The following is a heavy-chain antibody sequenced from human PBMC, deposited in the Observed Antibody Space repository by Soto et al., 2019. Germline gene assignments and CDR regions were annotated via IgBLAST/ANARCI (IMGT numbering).Heavy chain of an antibody. CDR2: ISYDGSNK. CDR1: GFTFSSYG. J-gene: IGHJ4*02. V-gene: IGHV3-30*03. CDR3: ADGYNFDY. Sequence: QVQLVESGGGVVQPGRSLRLSCAASGFTFSSYGMHWVRQAPGKGLEWVAVISYDGSNKYYADSVKGRFTISRDNSKNTLYLQMNSLRAEDTAVYYCADGYNFDYWGQGTLVTVSS. D-gene: IGHD5-12*01.